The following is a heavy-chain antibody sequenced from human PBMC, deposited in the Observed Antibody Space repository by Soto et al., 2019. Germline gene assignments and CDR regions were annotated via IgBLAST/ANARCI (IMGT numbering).Heavy chain of an antibody. J-gene: IGHJ4*02. CDR2: IFWNDER. D-gene: IGHD1-7*01. CDR3: ARALREELPISYFDS. V-gene: IGHV2-26*01. Sequence: QVTLKESGPVLVKPTETLTLTCTVSGFSLSKARMGVSWIRQPPGKALEWLAHIFWNDERSYNTSLKSRLTTSXAXSXXQVVLTMTNVDPVDTGTYFCARALREELPISYFDSWGQGTLVTVSS. CDR1: GFSLSKARMG.